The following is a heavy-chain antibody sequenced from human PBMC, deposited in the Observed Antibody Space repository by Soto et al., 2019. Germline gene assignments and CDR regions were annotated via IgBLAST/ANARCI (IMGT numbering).Heavy chain of an antibody. CDR2: ISSSSSYI. CDR3: ARSEYSSSSGDY. CDR1: GFTFSSYS. D-gene: IGHD6-6*01. Sequence: GSLRLSCAASGFTFSSYSMNWVRQAPGKGLEWVSSISSSSSYIYYADSVKGRFTISRDNAKNSLYLQMNSLRAEDTAVYYCARSEYSSSSGDYWGQGTLVTVSS. J-gene: IGHJ4*02. V-gene: IGHV3-21*01.